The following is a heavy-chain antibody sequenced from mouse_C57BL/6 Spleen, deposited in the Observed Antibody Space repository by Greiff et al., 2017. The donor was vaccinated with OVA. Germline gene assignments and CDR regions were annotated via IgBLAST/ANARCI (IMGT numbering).Heavy chain of an antibody. J-gene: IGHJ4*01. D-gene: IGHD1-1*01. V-gene: IGHV3-6*01. CDR2: ISYDGSN. CDR3: ARERYYGSRYYAMDY. Sequence: VQLQQSGPGLVKPSQSLSLTCSVTGYSITSGYYWNWIRQFPGNKLEWMGYISYDGSNNYNPSLKNRISITRDTSKNQFFLKLNSVTTEDTATYYCARERYYGSRYYAMDYWGQGTSVTVSS. CDR1: GYSITSGYY.